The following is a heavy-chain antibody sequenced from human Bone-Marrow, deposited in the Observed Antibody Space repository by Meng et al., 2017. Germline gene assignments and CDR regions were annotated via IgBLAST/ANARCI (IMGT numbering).Heavy chain of an antibody. CDR3: ANLGGFGELFRPFDY. V-gene: IGHV3-23*01. CDR2: ISGSGGST. Sequence: GESLKISCAASGFTFSSYGMHWVRQAPGKGLEWVSAISGSGGSTYYADSVKGRFTISRDNSKNTLYLQMNSLRAEDTAVYYCANLGGFGELFRPFDYWGQGTLVTVSS. J-gene: IGHJ4*02. D-gene: IGHD3-10*01. CDR1: GFTFSSYG.